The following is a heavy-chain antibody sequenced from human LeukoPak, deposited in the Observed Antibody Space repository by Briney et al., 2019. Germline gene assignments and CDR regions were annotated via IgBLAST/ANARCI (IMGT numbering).Heavy chain of an antibody. V-gene: IGHV3-9*01. CDR3: AKVPRHYSWIYRYCDY. CDR1: GFTFDDYA. CDR2: LSWDSTNI. J-gene: IGHJ4*02. Sequence: PGRSLRPSCAASGFTFDDYAMHWVRQAPGKGLEWVSGLSWDSTNIGYADSVKGRFTISRDNAKNSLYLQMNSLRVEDTAFYYCAKVPRHYSWIYRYCDYWGQGTLVTVSS. D-gene: IGHD1-26*01.